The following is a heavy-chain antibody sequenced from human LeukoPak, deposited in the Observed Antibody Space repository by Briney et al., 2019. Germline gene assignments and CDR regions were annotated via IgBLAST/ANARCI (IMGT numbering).Heavy chain of an antibody. CDR2: IYPADSDT. V-gene: IGHV5-51*01. D-gene: IGHD3-10*01. CDR1: GYLFTSYW. Sequence: GESLKVSCKGSGYLFTSYWIAWVRQMPGKGLEWMGIIYPADSDTRYSPSFQGQVTISADKSISTAFLRWTSLKASDTAIYYCARGRGTGSPIGPRYFDLWGRGTLVTVSS. J-gene: IGHJ2*01. CDR3: ARGRGTGSPIGPRYFDL.